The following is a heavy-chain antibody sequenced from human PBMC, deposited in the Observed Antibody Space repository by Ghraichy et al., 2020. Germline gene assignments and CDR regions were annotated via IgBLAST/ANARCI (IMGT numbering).Heavy chain of an antibody. D-gene: IGHD1-1*01. V-gene: IGHV3-15*07. CDR2: IKTNSDGGTI. CDR3: VSEADDTTYFDF. CDR1: GFTFANAW. Sequence: LTCVGSGFTFANAWMDWVRQAPGRGLEWVGRIKTNSDGGTIDYAAPVKGRFTISREDSKNTLYLQMTGLKTEDTGVYYCVSEADDTTYFDFWGRGNLVTVSS. J-gene: IGHJ4*02.